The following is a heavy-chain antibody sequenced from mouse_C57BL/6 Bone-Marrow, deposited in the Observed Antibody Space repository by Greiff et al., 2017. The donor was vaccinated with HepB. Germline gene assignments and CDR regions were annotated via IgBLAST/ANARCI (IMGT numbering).Heavy chain of an antibody. CDR3: ARGDYDRSLYAMDY. CDR1: GFNIKDYY. J-gene: IGHJ4*01. D-gene: IGHD2-4*01. CDR2: IDPEDGET. V-gene: IGHV14-2*01. Sequence: EVKVVESGAELVKPGASVKLSCTASGFNIKDYYMHWVKQRTEQGLEWIGRIDPEDGETKYAPKFQGKATITADTSSNTAYLQLSSLTSEDTAVYYCARGDYDRSLYAMDYWGQGTSVTVSS.